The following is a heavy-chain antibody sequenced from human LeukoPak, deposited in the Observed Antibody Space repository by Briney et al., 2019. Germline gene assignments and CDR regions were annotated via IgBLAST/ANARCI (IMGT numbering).Heavy chain of an antibody. CDR2: IKTDGSEK. V-gene: IGHV3-7*01. D-gene: IGHD3-22*01. CDR3: ARYFRYYYDSSGYYQDY. CDR1: GFTFSNYW. J-gene: IGHJ4*02. Sequence: PGGSLRLSCEGSGFTFSNYWMGWVRQAPGKGLQWVANIKTDGSEKYYVDSVKGRFTIPRDNAKNSLYLQMNSLRAEDTAVYYCARYFRYYYDSSGYYQDYWGQGTLVTVSS.